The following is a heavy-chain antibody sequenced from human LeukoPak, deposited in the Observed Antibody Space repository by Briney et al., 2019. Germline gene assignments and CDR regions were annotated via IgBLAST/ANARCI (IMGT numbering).Heavy chain of an antibody. Sequence: GGSLRPSCAASGFTFSTYGMHWVRQAPGRGLEWVAVIWFDGSNKYNADSVRGRFTISRDNSKNTLYLEMNSLRDEDTAVYYCAKASGRYCSSTRCQAPLDYWGQGTLVTVSS. CDR3: AKASGRYCSSTRCQAPLDY. D-gene: IGHD2-2*01. V-gene: IGHV3-33*06. CDR2: IWFDGSNK. J-gene: IGHJ4*02. CDR1: GFTFSTYG.